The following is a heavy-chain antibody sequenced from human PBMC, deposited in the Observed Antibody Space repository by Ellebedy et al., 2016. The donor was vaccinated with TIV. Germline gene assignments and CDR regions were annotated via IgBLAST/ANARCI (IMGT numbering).Heavy chain of an antibody. J-gene: IGHJ5*02. CDR1: GGSISSTNW. CDR3: ARAGFWSGTGWSDP. Sequence: MPSETLSLTCAVSGGSISSTNWWSWVRQPPGKGLEWIGEIYHSGSTNYNPSLKSRVTMSVDKSKNQFSLKLSSVTAADTAVYYCARAGFWSGTGWSDPWGQGTLVTVSS. V-gene: IGHV4-4*02. D-gene: IGHD3-3*01. CDR2: IYHSGST.